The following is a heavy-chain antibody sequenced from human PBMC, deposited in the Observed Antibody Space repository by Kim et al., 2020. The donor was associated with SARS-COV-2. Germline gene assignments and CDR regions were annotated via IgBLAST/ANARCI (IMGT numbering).Heavy chain of an antibody. CDR2: ISSSSYI. CDR3: ARDLYYDILTGNNGDFDY. V-gene: IGHV3-21*01. D-gene: IGHD3-9*01. CDR1: GFTFSSYS. J-gene: IGHJ4*02. Sequence: GGSLRLSCAASGFTFSSYSMNWVRQAPGKGLEWVSSISSSSYIYYADSVKGRFTISRDNAKNSLYLQMNSLRAEDTAVYYCARDLYYDILTGNNGDFDYWGQGTLVTVSS.